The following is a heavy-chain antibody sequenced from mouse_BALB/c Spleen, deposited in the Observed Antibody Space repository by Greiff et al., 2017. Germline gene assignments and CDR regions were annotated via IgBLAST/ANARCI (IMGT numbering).Heavy chain of an antibody. CDR1: GFTFSSYT. Sequence: EVQLVESGGGLVQPGGSLKLSCAASGFTFSSYTMSWVRQTPEKRLEWVAYISNGGGSTYYPDTVKGRFTISRDNAKNTLYLQMSSLKSEDTAMYYCARQIRPWYFDVWGAGTTVTVSS. V-gene: IGHV5-12-2*01. CDR2: ISNGGGST. CDR3: ARQIRPWYFDV. D-gene: IGHD1-2*01. J-gene: IGHJ1*01.